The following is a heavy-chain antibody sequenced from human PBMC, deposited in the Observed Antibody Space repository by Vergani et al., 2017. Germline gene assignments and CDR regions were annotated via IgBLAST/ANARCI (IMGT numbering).Heavy chain of an antibody. D-gene: IGHD3-3*01. CDR1: GFSLSTSGVG. V-gene: IGHV2-5*02. Sequence: QITLKESGPTLVKPTQTLTLTCTFSGFSLSTSGVGVGWIRQPPGKALEWLALIYWDDDKRYTPSLKSRLHITKDTSKNQVVLTMTNMDPVDTATYYCAHPTDYDFWSGYYNWFDPWGQGTLVTVSS. J-gene: IGHJ5*02. CDR3: AHPTDYDFWSGYYNWFDP. CDR2: IYWDDDK.